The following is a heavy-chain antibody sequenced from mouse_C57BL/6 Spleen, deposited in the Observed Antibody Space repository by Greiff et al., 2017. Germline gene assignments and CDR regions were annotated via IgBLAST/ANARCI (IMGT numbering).Heavy chain of an antibody. Sequence: EVKLMESGGGLVQPGGSLKLSCAASGFTFSDYYMYWVRQTPEKRLEWVAYISTGGGSTYYPDTVKGRFTISRDNAKNTLYLQMSRLKSEDTAMYYCARQGYDYDGGFDYWGQGTTLTVSS. J-gene: IGHJ2*01. CDR2: ISTGGGST. V-gene: IGHV5-12*01. CDR1: GFTFSDYY. D-gene: IGHD2-4*01. CDR3: ARQGYDYDGGFDY.